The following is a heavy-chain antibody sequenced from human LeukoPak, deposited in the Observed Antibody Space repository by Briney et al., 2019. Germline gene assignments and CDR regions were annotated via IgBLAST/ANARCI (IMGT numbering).Heavy chain of an antibody. V-gene: IGHV4-4*07. D-gene: IGHD6-19*01. CDR3: ARSPLSSSGWYRADY. CDR1: GGSMKTYY. Sequence: ASETLSLTCTVSGGSMKTYYWSWIRQPAGKGLEWIGRIYTSGTTTYNPSLESRVTMSMDTSKNQVSLILNSVTAADTAMYYCARSPLSSSGWYRADYWGQGTLVTVSS. CDR2: IYTSGTT. J-gene: IGHJ4*02.